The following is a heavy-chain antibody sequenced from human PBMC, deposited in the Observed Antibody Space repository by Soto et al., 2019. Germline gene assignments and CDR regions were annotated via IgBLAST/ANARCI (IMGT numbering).Heavy chain of an antibody. CDR2: IIPVFGKA. V-gene: IGHV1-69*13. CDR3: ARDGTLYDSSAYYYVH. J-gene: IGHJ4*02. CDR1: GGTFSRYA. D-gene: IGHD3-22*01. Sequence: SVKVSCKASGGTFSRYAINWLRQAPGQGLEWMGGIIPVFGKANYAQKFQGRVTITADESTTTGYMELRSLTSEDTAVYYCARDGTLYDSSAYYYVHWGQGTLVTVSS.